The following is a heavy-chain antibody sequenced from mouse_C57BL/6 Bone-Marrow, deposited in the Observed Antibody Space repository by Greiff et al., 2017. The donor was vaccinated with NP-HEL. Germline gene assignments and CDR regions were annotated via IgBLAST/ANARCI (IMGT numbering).Heavy chain of an antibody. D-gene: IGHD3-3*01. J-gene: IGHJ2*01. CDR3: ARQRAPYFDY. Sequence: EVKLQESGGDLVKPGGSLKLSCAASGFTFSSYGMSWVRQTPDKRLEWVATISSGGSYTYYPDSVKGRFTISRDNAKNTLYLQMSSLKSEDTAMYYCARQRAPYFDYWGQGTTLTVSS. CDR1: GFTFSSYG. CDR2: ISSGGSYT. V-gene: IGHV5-6*01.